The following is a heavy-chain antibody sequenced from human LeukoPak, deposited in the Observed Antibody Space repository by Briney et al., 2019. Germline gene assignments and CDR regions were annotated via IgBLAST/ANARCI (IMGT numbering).Heavy chain of an antibody. D-gene: IGHD6-19*01. CDR1: GFTFTTYW. CDR3: ARTVRDGSGWLPLCV. J-gene: IGHJ6*02. CDR2: IKHDGSEN. V-gene: IGHV3-7*01. Sequence: PGGSLRLSCAASGFTFTTYWMTWVRQAPGKGLEWVANIKHDGSENSYVDSVKGRFIISRDNAKASVYLQLNSLRVEDTATYYCARTVRDGSGWLPLCVWGHGTTVTVSS.